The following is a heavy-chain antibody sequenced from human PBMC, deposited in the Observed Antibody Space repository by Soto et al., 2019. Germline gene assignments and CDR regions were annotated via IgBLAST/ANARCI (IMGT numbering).Heavy chain of an antibody. CDR3: ARDGRLASLGDY. J-gene: IGHJ4*02. CDR1: GGSINTVSYY. CDR2: IYYSGST. V-gene: IGHV4-31*03. Sequence: QVQLQESGPGLVKPSQTLSLTCTVSGGSINTVSYYWSWIHQHPGKGLEWIGYIYYSGSTYYNPSLKSRVTLSVEKSKNPFSLKLKSVTAADTAVYYCARDGRLASLGDYWGQGTLVTVSS. D-gene: IGHD6-19*01.